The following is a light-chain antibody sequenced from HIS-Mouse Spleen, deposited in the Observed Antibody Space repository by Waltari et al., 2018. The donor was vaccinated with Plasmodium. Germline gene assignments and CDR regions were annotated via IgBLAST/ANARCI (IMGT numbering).Light chain of an antibody. V-gene: IGKV3-15*01. CDR3: QQYNNWSFT. Sequence: EIVMTQSPATLSVSPGERATLSCRASQSVSSNVAWYQQKPGQAPRPLIYGAATRATGIPARFSGSGSGTEFTLTISSLQSEDFAVYYCQQYNNWSFTFGPGTKVDIK. CDR2: GAA. J-gene: IGKJ3*01. CDR1: QSVSSN.